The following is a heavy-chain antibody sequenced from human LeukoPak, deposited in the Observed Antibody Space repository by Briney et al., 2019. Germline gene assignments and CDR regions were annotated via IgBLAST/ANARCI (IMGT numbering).Heavy chain of an antibody. CDR2: ISGRGDFT. CDR3: AKASWVSSTDAVR. CDR1: GFTFYKSA. D-gene: IGHD3-16*01. J-gene: IGHJ4*02. Sequence: GGSLRLSCAASGFTFYKSAMTWVRQAPGTGLEWVSAISGRGDFTYYADSVKGRFTLSSDSSRNTVYFQLNNLRVEDTAIYYCAKASWVSSTDAVRWGQGTLVTVSS. V-gene: IGHV3-23*01.